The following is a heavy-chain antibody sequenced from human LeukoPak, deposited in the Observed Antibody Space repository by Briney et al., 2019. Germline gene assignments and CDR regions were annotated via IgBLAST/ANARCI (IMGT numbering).Heavy chain of an antibody. D-gene: IGHD6-19*01. CDR3: AKGYTSGWYYFDD. CDR1: GFTFSNGW. CDR2: ISVSGGST. Sequence: GGSQRLSCAASGFTFSNGWMTWVRQAPGKGLEWVSGISVSGGSTHYADSLKGQFTISRDNSKNTLYLQMNSLRAEDTAVYYCAKGYTSGWYYFDDWGQGTLVTVSS. V-gene: IGHV3-23*01. J-gene: IGHJ4*02.